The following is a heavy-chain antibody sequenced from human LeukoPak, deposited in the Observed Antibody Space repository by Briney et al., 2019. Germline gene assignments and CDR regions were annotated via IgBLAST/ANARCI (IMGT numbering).Heavy chain of an antibody. CDR1: GFTISSYY. Sequence: PGGSLRLSCAASGFTISSYYMAWVRQAPGKGLEWVSVIYHSGNTDYADSVKGRFTISRDNSENTVYLQMSSLRAEDTAVYYCARVRVTGYSNFAYWGQGTLVTVSS. CDR2: IYHSGNT. D-gene: IGHD3-9*01. V-gene: IGHV3-53*01. J-gene: IGHJ4*02. CDR3: ARVRVTGYSNFAY.